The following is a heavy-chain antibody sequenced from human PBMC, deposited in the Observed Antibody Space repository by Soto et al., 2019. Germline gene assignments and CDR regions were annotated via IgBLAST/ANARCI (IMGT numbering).Heavy chain of an antibody. CDR3: ATSPLRFLEWLFLD. J-gene: IGHJ4*02. V-gene: IGHV3-74*01. Sequence: VQLVESGGGLVQPGGSLRLSCAASGFTFSSYWMHWVRQAPGKGLVWVSRINSDGSSTSYADSVKGRFTISRDNAKNTLYLQMNSLRAEDTAVYYCATSPLRFLEWLFLDWGQGTLVTVSS. CDR1: GFTFSSYW. D-gene: IGHD3-3*01. CDR2: INSDGSST.